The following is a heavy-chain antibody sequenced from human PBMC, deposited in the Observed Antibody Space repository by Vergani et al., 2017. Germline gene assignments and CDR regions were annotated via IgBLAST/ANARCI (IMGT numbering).Heavy chain of an antibody. CDR2: IYHTGST. V-gene: IGHV4-38-2*02. Sequence: QVQLQESGPGLVKPSETLSLTCAISGYSISSGYYWGWIRQPPGKGLGWIGSIYHTGSTYYNPSLKSRVTISVDTSKNQFSLKLSSVTASDPAVYYCAREGWAAGTYYYYYFMDVWGKGTTVTVSS. D-gene: IGHD6-13*01. CDR3: AREGWAAGTYYYYYFMDV. J-gene: IGHJ6*03. CDR1: GYSISSGYY.